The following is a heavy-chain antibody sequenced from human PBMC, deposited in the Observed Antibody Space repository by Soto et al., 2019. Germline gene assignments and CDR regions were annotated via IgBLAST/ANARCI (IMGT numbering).Heavy chain of an antibody. D-gene: IGHD6-13*01. CDR3: ARALSSAAGLYFDY. Sequence: SETLSLTCTVSGGSISAYYWSWIRQPAGKGMEWVGRVHATDGTNYNPSLKSRVTMSIDTSKNQFSLNLGSLTAADTAVYYCARALSSAAGLYFDYWGQGTLVTVSS. J-gene: IGHJ4*02. V-gene: IGHV4-4*07. CDR1: GGSISAYY. CDR2: VHATDGT.